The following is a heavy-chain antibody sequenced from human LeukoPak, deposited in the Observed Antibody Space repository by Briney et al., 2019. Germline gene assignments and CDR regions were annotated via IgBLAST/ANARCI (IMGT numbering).Heavy chain of an antibody. CDR2: INPNSGGT. CDR3: AREVEAPGATDSYYFDY. Sequence: ASVKVSCKASGYTFTGYYMHWVRQAPGQGLEYMGWINPNSGGTNYAQKFQGRVTMTRDTSTSTAYTELSRLRSDDTAVYYCAREVEAPGATDSYYFDYWGQGTLVTVSS. CDR1: GYTFTGYY. D-gene: IGHD1-26*01. V-gene: IGHV1-2*02. J-gene: IGHJ4*02.